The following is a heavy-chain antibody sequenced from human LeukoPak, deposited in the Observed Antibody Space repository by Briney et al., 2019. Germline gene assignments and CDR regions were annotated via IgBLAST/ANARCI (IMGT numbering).Heavy chain of an antibody. CDR1: GFTFSSYA. D-gene: IGHD4-17*01. CDR2: ISYDGSNK. CDR3: ARDLTTVTNNGDY. J-gene: IGHJ4*02. Sequence: GGSLRLSCAASGFTFSSYAMHWVRQAPGKGLEWVAVISYDGSNKYYADSVKGRFTISRDNPKNTLYLQMNSLRAEDTAVYYCARDLTTVTNNGDYWGQGTLVTVSS. V-gene: IGHV3-30-3*01.